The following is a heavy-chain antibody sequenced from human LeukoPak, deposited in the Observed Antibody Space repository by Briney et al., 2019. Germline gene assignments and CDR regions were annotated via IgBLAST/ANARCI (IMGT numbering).Heavy chain of an antibody. CDR2: IWFDGSDK. Sequence: GGSLRLSCAASGFTFSSYGMHWVRQAPGKGLEWAAVIWFDGSDKYYADSVKGRFTISRGNSKNTLYLQMNSLRAEDTAVYYCARDGYSGYDFYFDYWGQGSLVTVSS. J-gene: IGHJ4*02. CDR1: GFTFSSYG. D-gene: IGHD5-12*01. CDR3: ARDGYSGYDFYFDY. V-gene: IGHV3-33*01.